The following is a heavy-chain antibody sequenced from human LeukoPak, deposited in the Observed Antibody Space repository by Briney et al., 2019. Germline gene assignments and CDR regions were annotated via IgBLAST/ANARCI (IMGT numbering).Heavy chain of an antibody. J-gene: IGHJ6*03. V-gene: IGHV1-46*01. D-gene: IGHD3-3*01. CDR1: GYTFTSYY. Sequence: ASVKVSCKASGYTFTSYYMHWVRQAPGQGLEWMGIINPCGGSTSYAQKFQGRVTMTRDMSTSTVYMELSSLRSGDTAVYYCARGVYDFWSGYAPVKPTSYFYYYMDVWGKGTTVTVSS. CDR3: ARGVYDFWSGYAPVKPTSYFYYYMDV. CDR2: INPCGGST.